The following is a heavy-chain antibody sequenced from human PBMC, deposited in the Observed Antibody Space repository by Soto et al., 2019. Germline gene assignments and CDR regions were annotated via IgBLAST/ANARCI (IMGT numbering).Heavy chain of an antibody. D-gene: IGHD2-2*01. Sequence: SETLSLTCTVSGGSISSGGYYWSWIRQHPGKGLEWIGYIYYSGSTYYNPSLKSRVTISVDTSKNQFSLKLSSVTAADTAVYYCASHPLSGYQLLGAMHAFDIWGQGTMVTVSS. CDR1: GGSISSGGYY. J-gene: IGHJ3*02. CDR2: IYYSGST. V-gene: IGHV4-31*03. CDR3: ASHPLSGYQLLGAMHAFDI.